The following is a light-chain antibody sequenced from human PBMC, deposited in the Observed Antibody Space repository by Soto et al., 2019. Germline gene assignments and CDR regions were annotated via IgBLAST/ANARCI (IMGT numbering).Light chain of an antibody. CDR1: QSISSW. CDR2: KAS. V-gene: IGKV1-5*03. Sequence: DIQMTQSPSTLSASVGDRVTITCRASQSISSWLAWYQQKPGKAPKLLIYKASNLEIGVPSRFSGSGSGADFTLTISSLQPDDFATYCCQQYSSYPLTFGGGTKVEIK. J-gene: IGKJ4*01. CDR3: QQYSSYPLT.